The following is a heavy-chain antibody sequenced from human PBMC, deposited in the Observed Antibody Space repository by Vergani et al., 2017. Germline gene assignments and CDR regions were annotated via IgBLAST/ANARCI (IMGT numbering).Heavy chain of an antibody. J-gene: IGHJ6*02. CDR1: GGTFSSYT. V-gene: IGHV1-69*02. D-gene: IGHD3-10*01. CDR2: IIPILGIA. Sequence: QVQLVQSGAEVKKPGSSVKVSCKASGGTFSSYTISWVRQAPGQGLEWMGRIIPILGIANYAQKFQGRVTITADKSTSKAYMELSSLRSEDTAVYYCACLWFGESPRAYYGMDVWGQGTTVTVSS. CDR3: ACLWFGESPRAYYGMDV.